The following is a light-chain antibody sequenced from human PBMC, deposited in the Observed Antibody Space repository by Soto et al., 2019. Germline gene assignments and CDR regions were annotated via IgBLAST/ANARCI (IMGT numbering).Light chain of an antibody. V-gene: IGKV1-5*01. CDR3: QQYNGFWS. J-gene: IGKJ1*01. CDR2: DVS. CDR1: QSVGTW. Sequence: DIQMTQSPTTLSASVGDRVTITCRASQSVGTWLAWYQQKPGRAPKLLVYDVSTLESGVPSRFSGSGSGTEFTLTISNPQAEDFAVYYCQQYNGFWSFGRGTKVDIK.